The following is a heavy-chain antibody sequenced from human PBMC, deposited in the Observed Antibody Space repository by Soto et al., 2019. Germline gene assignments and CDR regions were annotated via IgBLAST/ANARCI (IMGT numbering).Heavy chain of an antibody. CDR2: IFHSGNS. J-gene: IGHJ6*02. Sequence: SETRSRTWAVSGSSMSSYYWGWVRQPPGKGLEWIGSIFHSGNSYYNPSLKSRVILSVDTSKNQFSLNLTSAIAADTAVYYCAREDDGMDVWGQGTTVTVSS. CDR3: AREDDGMDV. V-gene: IGHV4-38-2*02. CDR1: GSSMSSYY.